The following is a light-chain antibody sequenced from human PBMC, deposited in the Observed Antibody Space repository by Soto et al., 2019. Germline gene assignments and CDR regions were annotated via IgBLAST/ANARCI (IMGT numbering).Light chain of an antibody. CDR2: AAS. Sequence: DLQMTQSPSSVSASVGDRVTITCRASQGFSSWLAWYQQKPGKAPTLLIYAASSLQSGVPSRFSGSASGTDFTLTISSLQPEDFATYYCQQANSFPITFGQGTRLEIK. V-gene: IGKV1-12*01. J-gene: IGKJ5*01. CDR3: QQANSFPIT. CDR1: QGFSSW.